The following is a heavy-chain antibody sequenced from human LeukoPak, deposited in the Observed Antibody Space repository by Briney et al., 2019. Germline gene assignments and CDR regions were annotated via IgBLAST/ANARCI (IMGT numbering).Heavy chain of an antibody. J-gene: IGHJ4*02. Sequence: GGSLRLSCAASGFTFSSYAMHWVRQAPGKGLEWVAVISYDGSNKYYADSVKGRFAISGDNAKNSLYLQMNSLRAEDTAVYYCARDVARDFDYWGQGTLVTVSS. V-gene: IGHV3-30*09. CDR2: ISYDGSNK. CDR1: GFTFSSYA. CDR3: ARDVARDFDY. D-gene: IGHD5-12*01.